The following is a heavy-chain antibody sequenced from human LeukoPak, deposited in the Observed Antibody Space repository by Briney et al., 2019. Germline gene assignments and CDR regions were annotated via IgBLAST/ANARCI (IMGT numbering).Heavy chain of an antibody. J-gene: IGHJ6*03. D-gene: IGHD3-9*01. CDR1: GYTFTGYY. Sequence: ASVKVSCKASGYTFTGYYIHWVRQAPGQGLEWMGWVNPNSGNTGYAQKFQGRVTMTRNTSISTAYMELSSLRSEDTAVYYCARGLATISWGYYYYMDVWGKGTTVTVSS. V-gene: IGHV1-8*02. CDR3: ARGLATISWGYYYYMDV. CDR2: VNPNSGNT.